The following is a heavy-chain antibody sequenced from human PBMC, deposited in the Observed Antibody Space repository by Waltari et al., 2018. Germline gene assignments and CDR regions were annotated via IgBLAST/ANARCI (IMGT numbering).Heavy chain of an antibody. V-gene: IGHV3-74*01. Sequence: EVQLVESGGGLVQPGGSLRLSCAASGFTFSSYWMHWVTPVPGKGLGWVSRINTDGRSTSDADSVKGRFTISRDNAKNTLYLQMNSLRAEDTAVYYCARDPYGYYGSGSYFDYWGQGTLVTVSS. CDR3: ARDPYGYYGSGSYFDY. CDR1: GFTFSSYW. D-gene: IGHD3-10*01. CDR2: INTDGRST. J-gene: IGHJ4*02.